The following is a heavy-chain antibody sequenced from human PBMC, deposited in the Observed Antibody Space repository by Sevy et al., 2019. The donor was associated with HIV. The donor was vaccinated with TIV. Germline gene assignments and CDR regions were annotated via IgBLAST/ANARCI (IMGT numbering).Heavy chain of an antibody. D-gene: IGHD6-19*01. Sequence: GGSLRLSCTASGFTFSNYEMNWVRQAPGKGLEWVSYITLSGRSTYYADSVKGRFTISRDNAKNSLYLKMNSLRAEDTAVYYCARDRQGITVAGTAIDYWGQGTLVTVSS. CDR2: ITLSGRST. V-gene: IGHV3-48*03. CDR1: GFTFSNYE. J-gene: IGHJ4*02. CDR3: ARDRQGITVAGTAIDY.